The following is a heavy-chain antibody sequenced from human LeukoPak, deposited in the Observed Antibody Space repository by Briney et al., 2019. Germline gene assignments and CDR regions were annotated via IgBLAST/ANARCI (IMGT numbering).Heavy chain of an antibody. CDR1: GGSISSSSYY. J-gene: IGHJ4*02. Sequence: SETLSLTCTVSGGSISSSSYYWGWIRQPPGKGLEWIGTVYHSGSTFYNPSLKSRATISLDTSKNQFSLRLSSVTAADTAVYYCARDYYGDYRDYWGQGTLVTVSS. V-gene: IGHV4-39*07. CDR2: VYHSGST. D-gene: IGHD3-22*01. CDR3: ARDYYGDYRDY.